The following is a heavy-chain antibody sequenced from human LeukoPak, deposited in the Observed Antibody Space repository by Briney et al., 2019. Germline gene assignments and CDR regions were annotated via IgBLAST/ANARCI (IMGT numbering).Heavy chain of an antibody. J-gene: IGHJ4*02. CDR3: AKVGLVGAEGGDY. CDR2: ISGSGDTT. V-gene: IGHV3-23*01. D-gene: IGHD1-26*01. Sequence: GGSLRLSCAASGFTFSSYSMNWVRQAPGKGLEWVSAISGSGDTTYYADSVKGRFTISRDNSKHTLYLQMNSLRAEDTAVYYCAKVGLVGAEGGDYWGQGTLVTVSS. CDR1: GFTFSSYS.